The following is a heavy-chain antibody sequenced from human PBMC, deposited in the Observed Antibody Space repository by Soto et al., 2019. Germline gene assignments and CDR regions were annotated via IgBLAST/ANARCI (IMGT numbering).Heavy chain of an antibody. Sequence: QVQLVQSGAEVKKPGASVKVSCKASGYTFTSYDINWVRQATGQGLEWMGWMNPNSGNTGYAQKFQGRVTMTRNTSISTAYMELSSLRSEDTAVYYCARGKRSLGVLQYYYYMDVWGKGTTVTVSS. V-gene: IGHV1-8*01. CDR2: MNPNSGNT. J-gene: IGHJ6*03. CDR1: GYTFTSYD. CDR3: ARGKRSLGVLQYYYYMDV. D-gene: IGHD3-3*01.